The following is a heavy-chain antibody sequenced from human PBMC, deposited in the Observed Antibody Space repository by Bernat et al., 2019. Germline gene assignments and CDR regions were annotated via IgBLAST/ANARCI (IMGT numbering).Heavy chain of an antibody. CDR2: IYYSGST. J-gene: IGHJ5*02. CDR1: GGSISSGGYY. CDR3: ARELRIAAQNWFDP. V-gene: IGHV4-31*03. Sequence: QVQLQESGPGLVKPSQTLSLTCTVSGGSISSGGYYWSWIRQHPGKGLEWIGYIYYSGSTYYNPSLKSRVTISVDTSKNQFSLKLSSVTTADTAVYYCARELRIAAQNWFDPWGQGTLVTVSS. D-gene: IGHD6-6*01.